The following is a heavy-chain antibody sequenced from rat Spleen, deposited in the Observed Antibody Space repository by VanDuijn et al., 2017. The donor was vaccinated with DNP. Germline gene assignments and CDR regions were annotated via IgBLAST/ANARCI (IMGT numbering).Heavy chain of an antibody. J-gene: IGHJ2*01. V-gene: IGHV5-7*01. CDR1: GFSFRNYY. CDR2: ISHSDGIT. Sequence: EVQLVESGGGLVQPGRSLKLSCAASGFSFRNYYMAWVRQSPKKGLEWVAIISHSDGITYYPDSVKGRFTISRDNAKSTLYLQMDSLRSEDTATYDCARHGRRVFDYWGQGVMVTVSS. D-gene: IGHD1-11*01. CDR3: ARHGRRVFDY.